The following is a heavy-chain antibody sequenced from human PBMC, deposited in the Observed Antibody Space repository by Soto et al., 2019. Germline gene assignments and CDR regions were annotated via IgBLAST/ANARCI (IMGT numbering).Heavy chain of an antibody. V-gene: IGHV1-18*01. CDR3: ARDLPPMDV. J-gene: IGHJ6*02. Sequence: QVQLVQSGAEVKKPGASVKVSCKASGYTFSRYGISWVRQAPGQGLEWMGWIRAYNGNRNYAQKLQGRVTMTTDTSTRTAYMELRSLRPDDTPVYYCARDLPPMDVWGQGTTVTVSS. CDR2: IRAYNGNR. CDR1: GYTFSRYG.